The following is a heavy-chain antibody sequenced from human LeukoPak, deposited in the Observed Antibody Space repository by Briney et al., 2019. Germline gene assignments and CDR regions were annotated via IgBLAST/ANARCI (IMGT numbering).Heavy chain of an antibody. CDR3: ARPLSGSSSWHGDAFDI. CDR1: GGSISSSTYY. D-gene: IGHD6-13*01. J-gene: IGHJ3*02. CDR2: IYYSGST. Sequence: SETLSLTCTVSGGSISSSTYYWGWIRQPPGNGLEWFGSIYYSGSTYYNASLKSRVTISADTSKNQFSLKLSSVTAADTAVYYCARPLSGSSSWHGDAFDIWGQGTMVTVSS. V-gene: IGHV4-39*01.